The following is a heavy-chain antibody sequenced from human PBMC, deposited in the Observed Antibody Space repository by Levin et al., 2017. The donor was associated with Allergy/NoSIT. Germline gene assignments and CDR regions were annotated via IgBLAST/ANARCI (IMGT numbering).Heavy chain of an antibody. CDR2: ISYDGSNK. D-gene: IGHD3-22*01. Sequence: GVSLKISCAASGFTFSSYGMHWVRQAPGKGLEWVAVISYDGSNKYYADSVKGRFTISRDNSKNTLYLQMNSLRAEDTAVYYCAKGPYYYDSSGYYYQIHWGQGTLVTVSS. CDR1: GFTFSSYG. V-gene: IGHV3-30*18. CDR3: AKGPYYYDSSGYYYQIH. J-gene: IGHJ4*02.